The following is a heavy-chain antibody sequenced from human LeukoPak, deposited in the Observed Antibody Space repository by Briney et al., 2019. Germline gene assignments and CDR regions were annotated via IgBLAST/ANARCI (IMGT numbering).Heavy chain of an antibody. CDR3: ARYRSSPIKAFDT. V-gene: IGHV3-11*04. CDR1: GFTFSDYY. CDR2: ISGGGSTI. J-gene: IGHJ3*02. Sequence: GGSLRLSCAASGFTFSDYYMSWIRQIPGKGLEWISYISGGGSTIEYADSVKGRFTISRDNAQNSLFLQMNSLRAEDTAVYFCARYRSSPIKAFDTWGQGTMVTAS. D-gene: IGHD6-6*01.